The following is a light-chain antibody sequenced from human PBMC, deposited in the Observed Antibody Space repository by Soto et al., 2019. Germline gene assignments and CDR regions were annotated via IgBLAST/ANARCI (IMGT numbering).Light chain of an antibody. J-gene: IGLJ3*02. CDR3: QTWGTGVWV. CDR1: SGHTNNA. V-gene: IGLV4-69*01. CDR2: LNSDGSH. Sequence: QLVLTQSPSASASLGASVKLTCTLSSGHTNNAIAWHQQQPEKGPRYLMRLNSDGSHDTGDGIPDRFSGSSSGAARYLTISRLQSEDEGDYYCQTWGTGVWVFGGGTKLTVL.